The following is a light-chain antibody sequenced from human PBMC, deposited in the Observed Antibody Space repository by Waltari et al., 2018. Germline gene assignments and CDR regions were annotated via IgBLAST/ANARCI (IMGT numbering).Light chain of an antibody. CDR2: STN. Sequence: QTVVTQEPSLSVSPGGTVTLTCASSAGAVTSGFYPSWFQQKPGQPHRSLIYSTNNKHTMSPVRVSGYLLGGVAALTLSSGQVEDEAEYYCLLYYGGAQVFGGGTKLTVL. V-gene: IGLV7-43*01. CDR1: AGAVTSGFY. CDR3: LLYYGGAQV. J-gene: IGLJ3*02.